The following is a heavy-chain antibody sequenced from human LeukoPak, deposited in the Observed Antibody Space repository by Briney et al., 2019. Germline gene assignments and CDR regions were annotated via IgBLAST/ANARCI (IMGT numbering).Heavy chain of an antibody. V-gene: IGHV4-59*01. CDR1: GGSISSYY. J-gene: IGHJ6*03. D-gene: IGHD3-9*01. Sequence: SETLSLTCTVSGGSISSYYWSWIRQPPGKGLRWMGYIYYSGSTNYNTSLTGRVTISVDTSKNQFSLKLSSVTAADTAVYYCARGYYDILTGYYGYYYYYMDVWGKGTTVTVSS. CDR2: IYYSGST. CDR3: ARGYYDILTGYYGYYYYYMDV.